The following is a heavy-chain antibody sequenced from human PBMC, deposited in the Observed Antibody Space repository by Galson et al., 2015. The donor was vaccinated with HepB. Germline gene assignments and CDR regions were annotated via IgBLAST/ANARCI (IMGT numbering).Heavy chain of an antibody. CDR1: GGSFSGYY. CDR2: INHSGST. D-gene: IGHD3-3*01. Sequence: ETLSLTCAVYGGSFSGYYWSWIRQPPGKGLEWIGEINHSGSTNYNPSLKSRVTISVDTSKNQFSLKLSSVTAADTALYYCARTRFRFWSGLDYYMDVWGKGTTVTVPS. CDR3: ARTRFRFWSGLDYYMDV. J-gene: IGHJ6*03. V-gene: IGHV4-34*01.